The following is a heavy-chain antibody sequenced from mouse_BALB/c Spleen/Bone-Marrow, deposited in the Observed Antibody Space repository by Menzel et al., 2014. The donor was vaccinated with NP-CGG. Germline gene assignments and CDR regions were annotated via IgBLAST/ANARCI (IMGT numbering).Heavy chain of an antibody. CDR2: ISSGGRYI. J-gene: IGHJ3*01. CDR1: GFTFSSHV. CDR3: TRGLNFAY. V-gene: IGHV5-9-4*01. Sequence: EVHLVESGGGLVKPGGSLKLSCAASGFTFSSHVMSWVRQSPEKWLEWVAEISSGGRYIYYPDTVTGRFTISRDNAKNTLYLEMSSLRSEDTAMYYCTRGLNFAYWGQGTLVTVSA.